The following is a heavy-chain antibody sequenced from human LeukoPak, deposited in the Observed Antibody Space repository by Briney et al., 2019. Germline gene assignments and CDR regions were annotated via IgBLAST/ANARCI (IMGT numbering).Heavy chain of an antibody. Sequence: ASVKVSCKASGGTFSSYAISWVRQAPGQGLEWMGWISAYNGNTNYAQKLQGRVTMTTDTSTSTAYMELRSLRSDDTAVYYCARGLVVPAAMTHMDVWGKGTTVTVSS. CDR2: ISAYNGNT. J-gene: IGHJ6*03. CDR1: GGTFSSYA. CDR3: ARGLVVPAAMTHMDV. V-gene: IGHV1-18*01. D-gene: IGHD2-2*01.